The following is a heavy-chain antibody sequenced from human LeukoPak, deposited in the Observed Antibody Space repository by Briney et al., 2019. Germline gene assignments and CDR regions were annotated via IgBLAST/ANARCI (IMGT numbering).Heavy chain of an antibody. CDR3: ARVEGSWSLHYMDV. Sequence: SETLSLTCTVSGGSISSYYWSWIRQPAGKGLEWIGRIYTSGSTNYNPSLKSRVTMSVDTSKNQFSLKLSSATAADTAVYYCARVEGSWSLHYMDVWGKGTTVTVSS. V-gene: IGHV4-4*07. D-gene: IGHD6-13*01. CDR1: GGSISSYY. J-gene: IGHJ6*03. CDR2: IYTSGST.